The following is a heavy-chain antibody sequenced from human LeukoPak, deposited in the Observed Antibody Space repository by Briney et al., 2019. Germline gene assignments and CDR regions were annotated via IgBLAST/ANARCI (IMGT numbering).Heavy chain of an antibody. Sequence: SETLSLTCAVYGGSFSGYYWSWIRQPPGKGLEWIGEINHSGSTNYNPSLKSRVTISVDTSKNQFSLKLSSVTAADTAVYYCAGEGHYYDSTGYYYGGEDYWGQGTLVTVSS. CDR3: AGEGHYYDSTGYYYGGEDY. V-gene: IGHV4-34*01. D-gene: IGHD3-22*01. J-gene: IGHJ4*02. CDR2: INHSGST. CDR1: GGSFSGYY.